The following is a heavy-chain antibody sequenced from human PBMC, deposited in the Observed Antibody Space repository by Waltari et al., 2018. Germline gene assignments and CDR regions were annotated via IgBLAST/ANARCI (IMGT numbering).Heavy chain of an antibody. CDR2: IYHDGTT. V-gene: IGHV4-38-2*01. D-gene: IGHD2-2*03. Sequence: QVQLQESGPGLVRPSETLSLTCDVSGYFINTGFFWGWIRQPPGKGLDWIGNIYHDGTTYYNPSLKHRLMISLDTSKNQFSLMLKFVDVADTAVYYCARQTLGYCTSAACRRLATWGQGILVTVSS. CDR3: ARQTLGYCTSAACRRLAT. CDR1: GYFINTGFF. J-gene: IGHJ5*02.